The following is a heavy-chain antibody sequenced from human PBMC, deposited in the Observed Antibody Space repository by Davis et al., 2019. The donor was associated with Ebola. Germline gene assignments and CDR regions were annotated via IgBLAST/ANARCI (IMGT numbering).Heavy chain of an antibody. Sequence: AASVKVSCKASGFILTNYAIHWVRQAPGQRFEWMGWVHGGNGNTKYSQRFQGRVTITTDTSASTVYLDLTSLRSEDTAVYYCAGGELWLHYWGQGTLVTVSS. D-gene: IGHD5-18*01. CDR3: AGGELWLHY. V-gene: IGHV1-3*01. J-gene: IGHJ4*02. CDR1: GFILTNYA. CDR2: VHGGNGNT.